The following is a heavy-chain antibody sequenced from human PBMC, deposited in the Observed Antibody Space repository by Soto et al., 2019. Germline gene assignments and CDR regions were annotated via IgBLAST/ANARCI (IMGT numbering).Heavy chain of an antibody. Sequence: ASVKVSCKASGGTFSSYAISWVRQAPGQGLEWMGGIIPIFGTTNYAQKFQGRVTITADESTSTAYMELRSLRSDDTAVYYCARVVGYYDSSGTFDYWGQGTLVTVSS. J-gene: IGHJ4*02. CDR1: GGTFSSYA. D-gene: IGHD3-22*01. CDR2: IIPIFGTT. CDR3: ARVVGYYDSSGTFDY. V-gene: IGHV1-69*13.